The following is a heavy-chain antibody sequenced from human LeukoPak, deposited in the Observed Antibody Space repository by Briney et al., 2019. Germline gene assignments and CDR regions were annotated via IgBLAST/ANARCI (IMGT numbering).Heavy chain of an antibody. CDR1: GGSVSSGSYY. CDR2: IDWDDDK. D-gene: IGHD6-13*01. Sequence: TLSLTCTVSGGSVSSGSYYWSWIRQSPGKGLEWLALIDWDDDKYYSTSLKTRLTISKDTSKNQVVLTMTNMDPVDTATYYCARILVAAAGTLVDWGQGTLVTISS. CDR3: ARILVAAAGTLVD. V-gene: IGHV2-70*01. J-gene: IGHJ4*02.